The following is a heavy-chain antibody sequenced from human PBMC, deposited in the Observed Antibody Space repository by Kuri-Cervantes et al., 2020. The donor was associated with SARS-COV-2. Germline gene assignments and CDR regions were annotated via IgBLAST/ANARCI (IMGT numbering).Heavy chain of an antibody. CDR1: GGSISSSNW. CDR2: IYHSGST. Sequence: GSLRLSCAVSGGSISSSNWWSWVRQPPGKGLEWIGEIYHSGSTNYNPSLKSRVTISVDKSKNQFSLKLSSVTAADTAVYYCARDRWDDYIDYWGQGTLVTVSS. V-gene: IGHV4-4*02. D-gene: IGHD1-26*01. CDR3: ARDRWDDYIDY. J-gene: IGHJ4*02.